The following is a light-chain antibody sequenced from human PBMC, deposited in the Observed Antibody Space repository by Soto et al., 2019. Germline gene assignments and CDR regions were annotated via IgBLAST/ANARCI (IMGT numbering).Light chain of an antibody. CDR1: QSVSSSY. V-gene: IGKV3-20*01. J-gene: IGKJ3*01. CDR2: AAS. CDR3: QQYGSSPPFT. Sequence: EIVLTQYPGTLSLSPGERATLSCRASQSVSSSYLAWYQQKTGQAPRLLIYAASSRATGIPDMFSGSGSGTYVTRTISRLEPEDVAVYYCQQYGSSPPFTFGPGTKVDIK.